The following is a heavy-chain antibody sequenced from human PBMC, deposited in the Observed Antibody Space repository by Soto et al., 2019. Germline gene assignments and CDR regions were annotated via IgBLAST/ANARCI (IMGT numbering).Heavy chain of an antibody. V-gene: IGHV3-7*01. D-gene: IGHD3-3*01. CDR2: IKQDGSEK. Sequence: GGSLRLSCAASGFTFSSYWMSWVRQAPGKGLEWVANIKQDGSEKYYVDSVKGRFTISRDNAKNSLYLQMNSLRAEDTAVYYCARDLGGTGFWSGYRIDYWGQGTLVTVSS. CDR1: GFTFSSYW. CDR3: ARDLGGTGFWSGYRIDY. J-gene: IGHJ4*02.